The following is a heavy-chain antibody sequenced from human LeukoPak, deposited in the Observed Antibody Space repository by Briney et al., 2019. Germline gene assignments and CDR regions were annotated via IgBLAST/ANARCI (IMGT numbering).Heavy chain of an antibody. CDR3: ASGGYSGYDDAFDI. Sequence: PGGSLRLSCAASGFTFSSYSMNWVRQAPGKGLEWVSYISTSSSTIYYADSAKGRFTISRDNAKNSLYLQMSSLRAEDTAVYYCASGGYSGYDDAFDIWGQGTMVTVSS. D-gene: IGHD5-12*01. CDR1: GFTFSSYS. V-gene: IGHV3-48*01. J-gene: IGHJ3*02. CDR2: ISTSSSTI.